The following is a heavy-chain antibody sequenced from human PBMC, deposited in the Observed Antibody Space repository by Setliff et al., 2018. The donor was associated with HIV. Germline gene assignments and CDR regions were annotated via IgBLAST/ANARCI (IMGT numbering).Heavy chain of an antibody. Sequence: KTSETLSLTCTVSGGSLSSGYYYWGWARQPAGKGLEWIGRIYSSGSTNYNPSLKSRVTISVDTSKNQFSLKLSSVTAADTAVYYCARDMGGGDWYFDLWGRGTLVTVSS. CDR3: ARDMGGGDWYFDL. D-gene: IGHD3-10*01. V-gene: IGHV4-61*02. CDR2: IYSSGST. J-gene: IGHJ2*01. CDR1: GGSLSSGYYY.